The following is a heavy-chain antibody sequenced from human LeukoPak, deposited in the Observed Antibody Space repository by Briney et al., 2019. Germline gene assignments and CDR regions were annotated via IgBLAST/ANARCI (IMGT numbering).Heavy chain of an antibody. D-gene: IGHD5-12*01. CDR3: ASSIVAKDYYYGMDV. Sequence: PSETLSLTRTVSGGSISSGGYYWSWIRQPPGKGLEWIGYIYHSGSTYYNPSLKSRVTISVDRSKNQFSLKLSSVTAADTAVYYCASSIVAKDYYYGMDVWGQGTTVTVSS. CDR2: IYHSGST. J-gene: IGHJ6*02. CDR1: GGSISSGGYY. V-gene: IGHV4-30-2*01.